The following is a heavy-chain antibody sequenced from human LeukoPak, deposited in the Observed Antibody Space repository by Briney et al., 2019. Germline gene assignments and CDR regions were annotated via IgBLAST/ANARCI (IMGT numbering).Heavy chain of an antibody. CDR2: VSGSGGAT. CDR1: GFTFSTYG. V-gene: IGHV3-23*01. J-gene: IGHJ4*02. D-gene: IGHD6-19*01. Sequence: GGSLRLSCAASGFTFSTYGMNWVRQAPGKGLEWVSAVSGSGGATYYADSVKGRFTISRDNSENTLYVQMHSLRAEDTAIYYCAKDRVAVAGAGPFDSWGQGTLVTVSS. CDR3: AKDRVAVAGAGPFDS.